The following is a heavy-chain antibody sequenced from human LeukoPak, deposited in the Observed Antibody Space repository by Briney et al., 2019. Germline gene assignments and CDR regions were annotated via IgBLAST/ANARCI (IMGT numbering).Heavy chain of an antibody. CDR3: AKFGLYYYGSGSYFDY. J-gene: IGHJ4*02. CDR2: IRDSGGST. CDR1: GFTFSSYA. D-gene: IGHD3-10*01. V-gene: IGHV3-23*01. Sequence: PGGSLRLSCVASGFTFSSYAMSWVRQAPGKGLEWVSAIRDSGGSTNYADSVKGRFTISRDNSKNTLYLQMNNLRAEDTAVYYCAKFGLYYYGSGSYFDYWGQGTLVTVSS.